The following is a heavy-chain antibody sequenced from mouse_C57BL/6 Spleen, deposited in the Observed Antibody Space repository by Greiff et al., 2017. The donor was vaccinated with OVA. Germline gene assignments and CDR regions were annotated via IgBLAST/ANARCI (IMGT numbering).Heavy chain of an antibody. CDR3: ARDTVVADY. CDR2: ISDGGSYT. D-gene: IGHD1-1*01. CDR1: GFTFSSYA. V-gene: IGHV5-4*01. J-gene: IGHJ2*01. Sequence: EVMLVESGGGLVKPGGSLKLSCAASGFTFSSYAMSWVRQTPEKRLEWVATISDGGSYTYYPDNVKGRFTISRDNAKNNLYLQMSHLKSEDTAMYYCARDTVVADYWGQGTTLTVSS.